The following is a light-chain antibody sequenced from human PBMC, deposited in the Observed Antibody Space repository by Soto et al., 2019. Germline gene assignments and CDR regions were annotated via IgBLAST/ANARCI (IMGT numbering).Light chain of an antibody. V-gene: IGLV1-44*01. CDR2: CNN. J-gene: IGLJ2*01. CDR1: GSSIGTNT. Sequence: QSVLTQPPSASGTPGQRVTISCSGSGSSIGTNTVNWYRQHPGTAPKLLIYCNNQRPSGVPGRFSGSKSGTSASLAIGGLQSEDEAEYYCAAWDGSLNNVLFGGGTKLTVL. CDR3: AAWDGSLNNVL.